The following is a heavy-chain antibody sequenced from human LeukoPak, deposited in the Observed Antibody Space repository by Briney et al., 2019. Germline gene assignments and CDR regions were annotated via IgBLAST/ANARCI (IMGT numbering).Heavy chain of an antibody. CDR2: IYSGGST. D-gene: IGHD3-22*01. CDR1: GFTVSSNY. V-gene: IGHV3-53*01. J-gene: IGHJ4*02. CDR3: ARESAYYYDSSGYSRLFDY. Sequence: GGSLRLSCAASGFTVSSNYMSWVRQAPGKGLEWVSVIYSGGSTYYADSVKGRFTISRDNSKNTLYHQMNSLRAEDTAVYYCARESAYYYDSSGYSRLFDYWGQGTLVTVSS.